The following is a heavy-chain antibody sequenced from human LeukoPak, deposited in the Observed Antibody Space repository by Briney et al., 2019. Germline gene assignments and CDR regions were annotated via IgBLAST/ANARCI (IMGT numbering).Heavy chain of an antibody. Sequence: TSETLSLTCTVSGGSISSRSYYWGWIRQPPGKGLEWIGSIYYSGSTYYNPSLQSRVTISVDTSKNQFSLKLNSVTAADTAVYYCAREYSISWEYWFDPWGQGTLVTVSS. CDR3: AREYSISWEYWFDP. V-gene: IGHV4-39*02. D-gene: IGHD6-13*01. CDR2: IYYSGST. CDR1: GGSISSRSYY. J-gene: IGHJ5*02.